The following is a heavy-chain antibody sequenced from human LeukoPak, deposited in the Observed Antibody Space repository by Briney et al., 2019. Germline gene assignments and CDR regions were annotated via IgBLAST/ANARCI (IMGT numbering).Heavy chain of an antibody. D-gene: IGHD3-10*01. CDR2: FYTSGST. CDR3: ARGFLGDYFGSGSYYVFDY. CDR1: GDSISSGSYY. Sequence: SETLSLTCTVSGDSISSGSYYWGWIRQPPGKGLEWIGRFYTSGSTKYNPSLKSRVTMSEDTSKNQFSLNLSSVTAADTAVYYCARGFLGDYFGSGSYYVFDYWGQGTLVTVSS. J-gene: IGHJ4*02. V-gene: IGHV4-61*02.